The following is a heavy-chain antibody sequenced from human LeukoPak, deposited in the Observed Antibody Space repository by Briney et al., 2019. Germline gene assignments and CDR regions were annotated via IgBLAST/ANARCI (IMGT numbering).Heavy chain of an antibody. J-gene: IGHJ3*02. CDR1: GFTFSSYA. D-gene: IGHD6-13*01. CDR3: ARFGYSSGWYSPVCAFDI. V-gene: IGHV3-30*04. Sequence: GGSLRLSCAASGFTFSSYAMHWVRQAPGKGLEWVAVISYDGSNKYYADSVKGRFTISRDNSKNTLYLQMNSLRAEDTAVYYCARFGYSSGWYSPVCAFDIWCQGTMVTVAS. CDR2: ISYDGSNK.